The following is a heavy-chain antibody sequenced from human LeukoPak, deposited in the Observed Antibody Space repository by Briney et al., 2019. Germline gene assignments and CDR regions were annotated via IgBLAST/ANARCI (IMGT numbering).Heavy chain of an antibody. CDR1: GGSFSGYC. CDR3: ARVGGFLGYRRLDY. J-gene: IGHJ4*02. Sequence: PSETLSLTCAVYGGSFSGYCWSWIRQPPGKGLEWIWEINHSGSTNYNPSLKSRVTISVDTSKNQFSLKLSSVTAADTAVYYCARVGGFLGYRRLDYWGQGTLVAVSS. D-gene: IGHD3-3*01. CDR2: INHSGST. V-gene: IGHV4-34*01.